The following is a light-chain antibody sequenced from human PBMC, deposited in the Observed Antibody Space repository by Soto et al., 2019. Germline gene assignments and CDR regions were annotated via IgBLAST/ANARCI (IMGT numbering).Light chain of an antibody. V-gene: IGKV2-28*01. Sequence: VMTQSPLSLPVTPGEPASISSRSSQSFLHSNGKNILVWYLQKPGQSPQLLIYLGSNRASGVPDRFSGSGSGTDFTLKISRVEAEDVGVYYCMQALQTPRLTFGGGTKVEIK. CDR1: QSFLHSNGKNI. CDR3: MQALQTPRLT. J-gene: IGKJ4*01. CDR2: LGS.